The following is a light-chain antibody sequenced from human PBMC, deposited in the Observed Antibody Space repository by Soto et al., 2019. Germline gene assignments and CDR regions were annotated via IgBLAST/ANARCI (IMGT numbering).Light chain of an antibody. CDR1: QSLLHSNGYTY. CDR3: MQALQTPWT. CDR2: LGS. J-gene: IGKJ1*01. V-gene: IGKV2-28*01. Sequence: DLVMTQSPLSLPVTPGEPASISCRSSQSLLHSNGYTYLDWYQQKPGQSPQLLIYLGSNRASGVPDRFSGSGSGTDFTLKISSVEAEDVGIYYCMQALQTPWTFGQGTKVEIK.